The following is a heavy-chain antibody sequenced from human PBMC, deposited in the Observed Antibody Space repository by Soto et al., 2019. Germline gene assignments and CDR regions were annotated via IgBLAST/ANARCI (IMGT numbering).Heavy chain of an antibody. CDR3: ASRSSGWYFDY. Sequence: GGSLRLSCAASGFTFSNYAMNWVRQAPGKGLEWVSVISGGGGSTYYADSVKGRFTISRDNSKNTLYLQMNSLRAEDTAVYYCASRSSGWYFDYWGQGTLVTVSS. V-gene: IGHV3-23*01. J-gene: IGHJ4*02. CDR2: ISGGGGST. CDR1: GFTFSNYA. D-gene: IGHD6-19*01.